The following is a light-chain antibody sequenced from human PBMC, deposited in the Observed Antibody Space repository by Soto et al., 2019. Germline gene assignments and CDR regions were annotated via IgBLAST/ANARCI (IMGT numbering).Light chain of an antibody. J-gene: IGLJ1*01. CDR1: KNDIGVYDF. CDR2: EVV. CDR3: KSDAGSKTHV. V-gene: IGLV2-8*01. Sequence: QSALTQPPSASGSPGQSVTISCTGTKNDIGVYDFVSWYQHHPGKAPRLIIYEVVQRPSGVPDRFSGSKSGNTASLTVSGLQAVVEADYFCKSDAGSKTHVCGSGAKVTVL.